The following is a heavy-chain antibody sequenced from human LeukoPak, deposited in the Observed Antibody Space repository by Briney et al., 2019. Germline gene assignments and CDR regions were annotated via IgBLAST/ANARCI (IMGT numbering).Heavy chain of an antibody. V-gene: IGHV1-69*13. J-gene: IGHJ6*02. D-gene: IGHD2-8*01. CDR2: IIPIFGTA. CDR3: ASPYCTNGVCLYYYGMDV. Sequence: ASVKVSCKASGGTFSSYAISWVRQAPGQGLEWMGGIIPIFGTANCAQKFQGRVTITADESTSTAYMELSSLRSEDTAVYYCASPYCTNGVCLYYYGMDVWGQGTTVTVSS. CDR1: GGTFSSYA.